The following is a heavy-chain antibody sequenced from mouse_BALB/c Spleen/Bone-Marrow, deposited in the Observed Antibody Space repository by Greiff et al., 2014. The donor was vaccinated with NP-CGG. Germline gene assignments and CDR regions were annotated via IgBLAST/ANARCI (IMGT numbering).Heavy chain of an antibody. Sequence: VQLKESGGGLVQPGGSLRLSCAPSGFTFSDFYMEWVRRPPGKRLEWIAASRNKAKHYTTEYSASVKGRFIVSRDTSQSILYLQMNALRAEDTAIYYCARDVGYGNYFVYWGQGTLVTVSA. CDR3: ARDVGYGNYFVY. J-gene: IGHJ3*01. CDR2: SRNKAKHYTT. CDR1: GFTFSDFY. D-gene: IGHD2-10*02. V-gene: IGHV7-1*02.